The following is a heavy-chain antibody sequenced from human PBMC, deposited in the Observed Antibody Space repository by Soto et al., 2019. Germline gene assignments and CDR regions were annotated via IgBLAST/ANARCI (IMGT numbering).Heavy chain of an antibody. CDR2: MNPNSGNT. D-gene: IGHD1-7*01. V-gene: IGHV1-8*01. CDR1: VYTFTSYD. Sequence: XSVKVSCKASVYTFTSYDINWVRQATGQGLEWMGWMNPNSGNTGYAQKFQGRVTMTRNTSISTAYMELSSLRSEDTAVYYCARGINYLNIDYWGQGTLVTVSS. CDR3: ARGINYLNIDY. J-gene: IGHJ4*02.